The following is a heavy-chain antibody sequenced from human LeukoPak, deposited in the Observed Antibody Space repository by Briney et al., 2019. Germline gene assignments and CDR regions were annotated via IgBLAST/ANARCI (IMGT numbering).Heavy chain of an antibody. Sequence: SETLSLTCTVSGGSISSYYWSWIRQPPGKGLEWIGYIYYSGSTNYNPSLKSRVTISVDTSKNQFSLKLSSVTAADTAVYYCARGGLRTQAAPFDYWGQGTLVTVSS. D-gene: IGHD1-1*01. J-gene: IGHJ4*02. CDR1: GGSISSYY. V-gene: IGHV4-59*01. CDR3: ARGGLRTQAAPFDY. CDR2: IYYSGST.